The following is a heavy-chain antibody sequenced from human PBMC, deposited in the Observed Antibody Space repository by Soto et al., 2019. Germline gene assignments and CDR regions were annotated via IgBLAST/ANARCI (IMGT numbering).Heavy chain of an antibody. CDR3: AREVGHMDV. V-gene: IGHV1-18*04. Sequence: GASVKVSCKASGYTFTTYGINWVRQAPGQGLEWMGWVSHYNGDTTYAQKVQGRVTMTTDTSTTTAYLELRSLRSDDTAVYYCAREVGHMDVWGQGTTVTVSS. CDR2: VSHYNGDT. D-gene: IGHD2-2*01. CDR1: GYTFTTYG. J-gene: IGHJ6*02.